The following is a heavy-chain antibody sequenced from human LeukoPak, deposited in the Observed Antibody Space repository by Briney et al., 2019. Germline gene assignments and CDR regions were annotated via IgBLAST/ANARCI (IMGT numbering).Heavy chain of an antibody. Sequence: SETLSLTCAVYGGSFSGYFWSWIRQPPGKGLEWIGEINHSGGANYNPSLKSQFTISVDTSKNQFSLRLTSVTAADTAVYYCARKTVTTWVDYWGQGTLVTVSS. V-gene: IGHV4-34*01. J-gene: IGHJ4*02. CDR2: INHSGGA. CDR3: ARKTVTTWVDY. D-gene: IGHD4-17*01. CDR1: GGSFSGYF.